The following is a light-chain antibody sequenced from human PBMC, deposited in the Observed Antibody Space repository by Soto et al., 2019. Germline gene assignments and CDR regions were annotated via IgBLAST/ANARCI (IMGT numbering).Light chain of an antibody. J-gene: IGKJ2*01. CDR2: WAS. CDR3: QQYYTTPYT. Sequence: DIVMTQSPDFLAVSLGERATITCKSSQNVLYRSSNKSYLAWYQQRPGQPPRLLLYWASTRESGVPDRFIGSGSETDFNLTISRLQAGDEAIYHCQQYYTTPYTFGQWTTLEIK. CDR1: QNVLYRSSNKSY. V-gene: IGKV4-1*01.